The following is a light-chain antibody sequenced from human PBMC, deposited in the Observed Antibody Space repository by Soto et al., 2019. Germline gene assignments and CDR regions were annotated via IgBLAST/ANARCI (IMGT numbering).Light chain of an antibody. J-gene: IGKJ2*01. CDR2: LGS. CDR3: MQALQTPPYT. CDR1: QSLLHSNGYNY. V-gene: IGKV2-28*01. Sequence: DMVMPQSPLSLPVTPGEPASISCRSSQSLLHSNGYNYLDWYLQKPGQSPQLLIYLGSNRASGVPDRFSGSGSGTDFTLKISRVEAEDVGVYYCMQALQTPPYTFGQGTKLEIK.